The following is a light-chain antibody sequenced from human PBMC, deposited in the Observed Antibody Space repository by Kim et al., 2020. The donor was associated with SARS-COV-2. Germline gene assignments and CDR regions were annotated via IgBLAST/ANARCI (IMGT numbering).Light chain of an antibody. J-gene: IGKJ4*01. CDR3: QQYYSTPLT. CDR2: WAS. CDR1: QNVLYSSNNKNY. Sequence: DIVMTQSPDSLAVSLGERATINCKSSQNVLYSSNNKNYLAWYQQKPGQPPKLLIYWASTRESGVPDRFSGSGSGTHFTLTINSLQAEDVAVYYCQQYYSTPLTFGGGTKLEI. V-gene: IGKV4-1*01.